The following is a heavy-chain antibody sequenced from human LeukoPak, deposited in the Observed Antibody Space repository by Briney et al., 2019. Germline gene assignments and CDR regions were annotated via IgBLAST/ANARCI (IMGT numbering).Heavy chain of an antibody. V-gene: IGHV3-66*01. Sequence: GGSLRLSCAASGFTVSSNYMTWVRQAPGKGLEWVSVIYSGGYTYYADSVKGRFAISRDNSKNTLYLQMNSLRAEDTAVYCCARDGGSGYFDYWGQGTLVTVSS. J-gene: IGHJ4*02. D-gene: IGHD3-3*01. CDR1: GFTVSSNY. CDR2: IYSGGYT. CDR3: ARDGGSGYFDY.